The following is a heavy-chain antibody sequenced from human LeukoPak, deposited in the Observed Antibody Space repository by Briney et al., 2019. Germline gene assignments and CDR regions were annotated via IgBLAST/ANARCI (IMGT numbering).Heavy chain of an antibody. V-gene: IGHV1-8*01. CDR2: MNPNSGNT. Sequence: GASVKVSCKASGYTFTSYDINWVRQATGKGLEWMGWMNPNSGNTGYAHKFQGRVTMTRNTSISTAYMELSSLRSEDPAVYYCARGKTTSGFDYWGQGTLVTVSS. J-gene: IGHJ4*02. CDR1: GYTFTSYD. CDR3: ARGKTTSGFDY. D-gene: IGHD4-17*01.